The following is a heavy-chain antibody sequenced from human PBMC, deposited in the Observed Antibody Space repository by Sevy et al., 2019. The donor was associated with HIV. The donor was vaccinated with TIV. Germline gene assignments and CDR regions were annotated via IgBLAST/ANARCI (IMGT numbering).Heavy chain of an antibody. J-gene: IGHJ6*02. Sequence: ASVKVSCKASGYTFTSYGINWVRQAPGQGLEWMGWISAYNGNTNYSQKLQGRVTMTTDTSTSTAYMELRSLRSDDTAVYYCARVDIYSSSSSYYYYGMDVWGQGTTVTDSS. CDR1: GYTFTSYG. V-gene: IGHV1-18*01. D-gene: IGHD6-6*01. CDR3: ARVDIYSSSSSYYYYGMDV. CDR2: ISAYNGNT.